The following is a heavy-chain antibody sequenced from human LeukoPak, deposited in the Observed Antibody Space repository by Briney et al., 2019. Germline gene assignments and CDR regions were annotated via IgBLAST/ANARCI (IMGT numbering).Heavy chain of an antibody. Sequence: GGSLRLSCEASGFTFSSYRMKWVRQAPGKGLEWVSSISSNGSYIYYADSVKGRFTISRDNAKNSLYLQMNSLRAEDTAVYYCARVIVFRGYMDVWGKGTTVTVSS. CDR3: ARVIVFRGYMDV. CDR1: GFTFSSYR. J-gene: IGHJ6*03. CDR2: ISSNGSYI. V-gene: IGHV3-21*01. D-gene: IGHD1-26*01.